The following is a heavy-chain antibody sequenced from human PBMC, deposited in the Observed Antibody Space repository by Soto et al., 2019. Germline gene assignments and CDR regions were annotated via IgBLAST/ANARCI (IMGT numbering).Heavy chain of an antibody. D-gene: IGHD1-26*01. CDR2: IYYSGST. Sequence: TSETLSLTCTVSGGSISSYYWSWIRQPPGKGLEWIGYIYYSGSTNYNPSLKSRVTISVDTSKNQFSLKLSSVTAADTAVYYCARDLWELDGGWFDPWGQGTLVTVSS. CDR3: ARDLWELDGGWFDP. J-gene: IGHJ5*02. V-gene: IGHV4-59*01. CDR1: GGSISSYY.